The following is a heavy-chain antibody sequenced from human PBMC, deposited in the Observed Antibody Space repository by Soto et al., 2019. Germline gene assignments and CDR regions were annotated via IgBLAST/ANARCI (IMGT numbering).Heavy chain of an antibody. D-gene: IGHD5-12*01. V-gene: IGHV5-51*01. CDR3: ARHLSPYSGYDLGWDYMDV. CDR1: GYSFTSYW. J-gene: IGHJ6*03. Sequence: PGESLKISCKGSGYSFTSYWIGWVRQMPGKGLEWMGIIYPGDSDTRYSPSFQGQVTISADKSISTAYLQWSSLKASDTAMYYCARHLSPYSGYDLGWDYMDVWGKGTTVTVSS. CDR2: IYPGDSDT.